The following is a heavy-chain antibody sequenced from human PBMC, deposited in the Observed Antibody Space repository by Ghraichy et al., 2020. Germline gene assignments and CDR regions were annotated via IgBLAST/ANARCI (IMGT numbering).Heavy chain of an antibody. CDR2: IWYDGSNK. Sequence: GESLNISCAASGFTFSSYGMHWVRQAPGKGLEWVAVIWYDGSNKYYADSVKGRFTISRDNSKNTLYLQMNSLRAEDTAVYYCARSGDGGLPPRTYYFDYWGQGTLVTVSS. D-gene: IGHD1-26*01. J-gene: IGHJ4*02. CDR3: ARSGDGGLPPRTYYFDY. CDR1: GFTFSSYG. V-gene: IGHV3-33*01.